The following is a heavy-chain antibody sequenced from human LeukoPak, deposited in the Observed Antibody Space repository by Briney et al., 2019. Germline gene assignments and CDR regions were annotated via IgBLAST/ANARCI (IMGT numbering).Heavy chain of an antibody. CDR3: ARDDNWGSDY. Sequence: GRSLRLSCAASGFTFSSYGMHWVRQAPGKGLEWVAVISYDGSNKYYADSVKGRFTISRDNTKNTLYLQMDSLRTEDTAVYYCARDDNWGSDYWGQGTLVTVSS. D-gene: IGHD7-27*01. CDR2: ISYDGSNK. CDR1: GFTFSSYG. V-gene: IGHV3-30*03. J-gene: IGHJ4*02.